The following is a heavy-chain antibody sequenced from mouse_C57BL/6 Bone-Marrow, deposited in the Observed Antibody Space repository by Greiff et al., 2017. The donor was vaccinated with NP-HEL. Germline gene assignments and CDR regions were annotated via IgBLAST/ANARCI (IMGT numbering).Heavy chain of an antibody. CDR2: INPNNGGT. Sequence: VQLQQSGPELVKPGASVKISCKASGYTFTDYYMNWVKQSHGKSLEWIGDINPNNGGTSYNQKFKGKATLTVDKSSSTAYMELRSLTSEDSAVXYCARGGYYYGSRDYWGQGTTLTVSS. CDR3: ARGGYYYGSRDY. D-gene: IGHD1-1*01. J-gene: IGHJ2*01. CDR1: GYTFTDYY. V-gene: IGHV1-26*01.